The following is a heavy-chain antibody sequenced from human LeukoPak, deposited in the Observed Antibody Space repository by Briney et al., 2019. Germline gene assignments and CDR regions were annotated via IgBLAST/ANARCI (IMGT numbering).Heavy chain of an antibody. V-gene: IGHV4-34*01. CDR3: ARGVVAGSLGDYYYYMDA. CDR2: INHRGSA. CDR1: GGSFSGHY. J-gene: IGHJ6*03. D-gene: IGHD6-19*01. Sequence: SETLSLTCAVYGGSFSGHYWTRIRQSPGKALEWVGEINHRGSAHYAPSLRSRVTISVDTAKNQFSLRLNSVTAADTAVYYCARGVVAGSLGDYYYYMDAWGKGTTVTVSS.